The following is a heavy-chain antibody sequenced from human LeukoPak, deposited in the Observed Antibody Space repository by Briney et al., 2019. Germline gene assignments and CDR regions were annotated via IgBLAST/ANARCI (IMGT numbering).Heavy chain of an antibody. CDR1: GASISSYY. CDR3: GRGASGYAHSDG. J-gene: IGHJ4*02. D-gene: IGHD5-12*01. V-gene: IGHV4-4*07. Sequence: KPSETLSLTCTVSGASISSYYWSWIRQPAGKGLEWIGRMYTSGSTNYNPSLKSRVTIPVNTPKNQSSLKLSSVTAPDTAVDFFGRGASGYAHSDGWGQGTLVTVSS. CDR2: MYTSGST.